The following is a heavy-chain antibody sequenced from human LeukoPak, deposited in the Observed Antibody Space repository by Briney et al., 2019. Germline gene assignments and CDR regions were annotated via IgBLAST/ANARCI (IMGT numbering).Heavy chain of an antibody. CDR3: ARDSFETDIDY. D-gene: IGHD1-14*01. Sequence: GGSLRLSCAVSGFTFRTYWLSWVRQAPGKGLEWVANIKEDGSEQYYVNSLKGRFTISRDNVKNSLYLQMNSLRVEDSAVYYCARDSFETDIDYWGQGTLVTVSP. J-gene: IGHJ4*02. CDR1: GFTFRTYW. V-gene: IGHV3-7*01. CDR2: IKEDGSEQ.